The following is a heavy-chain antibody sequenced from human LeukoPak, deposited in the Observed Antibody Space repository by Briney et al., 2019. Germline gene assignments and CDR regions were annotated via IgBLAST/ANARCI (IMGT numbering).Heavy chain of an antibody. D-gene: IGHD2-2*01. CDR2: ISSSSSTI. Sequence: PGGSLRLSCAASGFTFSTYNMTWVRQAPGKGLEWVSYISSSSSTIYYADSVKGRFTISRDNAKNSLSLQMNSLRDEDTAVYYCAGPRGGNTRDFEYWGQGTLVTVSS. J-gene: IGHJ4*02. CDR1: GFTFSTYN. CDR3: AGPRGGNTRDFEY. V-gene: IGHV3-48*02.